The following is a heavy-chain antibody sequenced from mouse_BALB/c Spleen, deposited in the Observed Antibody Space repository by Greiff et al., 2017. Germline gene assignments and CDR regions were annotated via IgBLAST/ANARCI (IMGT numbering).Heavy chain of an antibody. D-gene: IGHD1-1*01. V-gene: IGHV14-3*02. CDR2: IDPANGNT. Sequence: VQLQQSGAELVKPGASVKLSCTASGFNIKDTYMHWVKQRPEQGLEWIGRIDPANGNTKYDPKFQGKATITADTSSNTAYLQLSSLTSEDTAVYYCARNYGSPLAMDYWGQGTSVTVSS. CDR3: ARNYGSPLAMDY. J-gene: IGHJ4*01. CDR1: GFNIKDTY.